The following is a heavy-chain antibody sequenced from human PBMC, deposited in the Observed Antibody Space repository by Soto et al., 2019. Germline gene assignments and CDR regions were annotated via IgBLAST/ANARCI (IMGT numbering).Heavy chain of an antibody. D-gene: IGHD3-22*01. J-gene: IGHJ4*02. CDR2: IYYSGST. CDR3: ARETQDSSGYFFDY. CDR1: GGSISSGGYY. V-gene: IGHV4-31*03. Sequence: SETLSLTCTVSGGSISSGGYYWSWIRQHPGKGLEWIGYIYYSGSTYYNPSLKSRVTISVDTSKNQFSLKLSSVTAADTAVYYCARETQDSSGYFFDYWGQGTLVTVSS.